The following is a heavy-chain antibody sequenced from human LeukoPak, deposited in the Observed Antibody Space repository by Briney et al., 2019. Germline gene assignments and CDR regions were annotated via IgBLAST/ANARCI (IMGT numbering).Heavy chain of an antibody. Sequence: GGSLRLSCAASGLTFSSYAMSWVRQAPGEGLEWVSAISGSGGSTYYADSVKGRFTISRENSKNTLYLQMNSLRAEDTAVYYCATSGGSYWSWGQGTLVTVSS. CDR2: ISGSGGST. J-gene: IGHJ5*02. V-gene: IGHV3-23*01. CDR1: GLTFSSYA. CDR3: ATSGGSYWS. D-gene: IGHD1-26*01.